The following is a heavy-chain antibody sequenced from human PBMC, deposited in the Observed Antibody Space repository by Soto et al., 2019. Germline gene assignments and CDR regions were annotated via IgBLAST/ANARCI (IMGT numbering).Heavy chain of an antibody. D-gene: IGHD6-13*01. CDR3: ARDLSVWGAAGVYGMDV. Sequence: ASVKVSCKASGYTFTSYAMHWVRQAPGQRLEWMGWINAGNGNTKYSQKFQGRVTMTRDTSTSTVYMELSSLRSEDTAVYYCARDLSVWGAAGVYGMDVWGQGTTVTVSS. CDR2: INAGNGNT. V-gene: IGHV1-3*01. J-gene: IGHJ6*02. CDR1: GYTFTSYA.